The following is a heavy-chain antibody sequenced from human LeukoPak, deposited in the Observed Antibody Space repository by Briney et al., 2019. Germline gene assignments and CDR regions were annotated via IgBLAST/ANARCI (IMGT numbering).Heavy chain of an antibody. Sequence: SVKVSRKASGFTFTSSAMQWVRQARGQRLEWVGWIVVGSGNTNYAQKFQERVTITRDMSTSTAYMELSSLRSEDTAVYYCAAVQMVYARGAWNWGQGTLVTVSS. D-gene: IGHD2-8*01. CDR2: IVVGSGNT. CDR3: AAVQMVYARGAWN. J-gene: IGHJ4*02. CDR1: GFTFTSSA. V-gene: IGHV1-58*02.